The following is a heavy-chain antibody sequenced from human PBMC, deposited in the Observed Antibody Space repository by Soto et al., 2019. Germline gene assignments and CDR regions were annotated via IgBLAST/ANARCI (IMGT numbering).Heavy chain of an antibody. CDR3: AKPQGSSSWYVNYYGMDV. V-gene: IGHV3-23*01. D-gene: IGHD6-13*01. CDR1: GFTFSSYA. Sequence: EVQLLESGGGLVQPGGSLRLSCAASGFTFSSYAMSWVRQAPGKGLEWVSAISGSGGSTYYADSVKGRFTISRYNSKNTLYLQMNSLRAEDTAVYYCAKPQGSSSWYVNYYGMDVWGQGTTVTVSS. CDR2: ISGSGGST. J-gene: IGHJ6*02.